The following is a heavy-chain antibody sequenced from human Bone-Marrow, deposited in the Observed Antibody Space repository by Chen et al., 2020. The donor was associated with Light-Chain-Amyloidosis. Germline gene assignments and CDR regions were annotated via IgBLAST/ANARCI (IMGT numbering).Heavy chain of an antibody. Sequence: EVQLEQSGPEVKKPGESLKISCKGSGYTFPNYWIGWVRQMPGKGLEWMGVIYPDDSDARYSPSFEGQVTSSADKSIPTAYLQWRSLKASDTAMYYCARRRDGYNFDYWGQGTLVTVSS. J-gene: IGHJ4*02. CDR1: GYTFPNYW. D-gene: IGHD5-12*01. CDR3: ARRRDGYNFDY. V-gene: IGHV5-51*01. CDR2: IYPDDSDA.